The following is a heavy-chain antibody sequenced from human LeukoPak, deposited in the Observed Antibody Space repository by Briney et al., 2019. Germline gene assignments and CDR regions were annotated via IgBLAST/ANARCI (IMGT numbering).Heavy chain of an antibody. J-gene: IGHJ4*02. CDR2: ISYDGSNK. CDR3: ARVGPSSSWYGEFDY. CDR1: GFTFSNYA. D-gene: IGHD6-13*01. V-gene: IGHV3-30*04. Sequence: GGSLRLSCAASGFTFSNYAMHWVRQAPGKGPEWVAVISYDGSNKYYADSVEGRFTISRDNSKNTLYLQMNSLRAEDTAVYYCARVGPSSSWYGEFDYWGQGTLVTVSS.